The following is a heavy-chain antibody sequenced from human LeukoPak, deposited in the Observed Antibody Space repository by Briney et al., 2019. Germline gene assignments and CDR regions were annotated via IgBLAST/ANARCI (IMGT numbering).Heavy chain of an antibody. CDR2: IYHSGST. J-gene: IGHJ5*02. CDR1: GYSISSGYY. CDR3: ARGRAAEAGTTGNKWFDP. Sequence: SETLSLTCTVSGYSISSGYYWGWIRQPPGKGLEWIGSIYHSGSTYYNPSLKSRVTISVDTSKNQFSLKLSSVTAADTAVYYCARGRAAEAGTTGNKWFDPWGQGTLVTVSS. V-gene: IGHV4-38-2*02. D-gene: IGHD6-19*01.